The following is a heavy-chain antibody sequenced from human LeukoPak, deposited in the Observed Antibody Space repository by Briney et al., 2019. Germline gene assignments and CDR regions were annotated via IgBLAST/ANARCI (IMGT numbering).Heavy chain of an antibody. CDR2: ISWYSGSI. V-gene: IGHV3-9*01. D-gene: IGHD3-22*01. CDR1: GFTLHDYA. Sequence: GRSLTLSCAASGFTLHDYAMHWVRQAPAKGLDWVSGISWYSGSIGYADSVKGRFTISRDNAKNSLYLQMNSLRAEDTAVYYCARDTGGSSGYYYYYYYGMDVWGQGTTVTVSS. J-gene: IGHJ6*02. CDR3: ARDTGGSSGYYYYYYYGMDV.